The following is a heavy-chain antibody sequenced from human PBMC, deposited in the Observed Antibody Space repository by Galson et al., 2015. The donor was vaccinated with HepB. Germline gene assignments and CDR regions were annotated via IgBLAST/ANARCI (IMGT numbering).Heavy chain of an antibody. V-gene: IGHV3-23*01. CDR1: GFTFSSYA. D-gene: IGHD4-23*01. CDR2: ITGSGSIT. Sequence: SLRLSCAASGFTFSSYAMSWVRQAPGKGLEWVSAITGSGSITYYTASVKGRFTISRDNSKNTLFLEMNSLRAEDTAIFYCAKHRTTVVTGRGFDCWGQGTLVTVSS. CDR3: AKHRTTVVTGRGFDC. J-gene: IGHJ4*02.